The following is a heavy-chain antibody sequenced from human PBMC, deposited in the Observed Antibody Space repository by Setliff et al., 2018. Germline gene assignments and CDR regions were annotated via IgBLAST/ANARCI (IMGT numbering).Heavy chain of an antibody. CDR3: ARSDGGSSGLDY. CDR1: GYTFTDYY. V-gene: IGHV1-69-2*01. CDR2: VDPEDGET. J-gene: IGHJ4*02. Sequence: ASVKVSCKASGYTFTDYYMHWVQQAPGKGLEWMGRVDPEDGETIYAEKFQGRVTITADTSTDTAYMELSSLRSEDTAVYYCARSDGGSSGLDYWGQGTLVTVSS. D-gene: IGHD2-15*01.